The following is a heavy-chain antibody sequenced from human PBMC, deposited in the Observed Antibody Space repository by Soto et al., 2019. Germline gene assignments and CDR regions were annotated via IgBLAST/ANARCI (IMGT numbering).Heavy chain of an antibody. J-gene: IGHJ6*02. D-gene: IGHD6-13*01. CDR1: GFTFSSYS. V-gene: IGHV3-21*01. Sequence: LRLSCAASGFTFSSYSMNWVRQAPGKGLEWVSSISSSSSYIYYADSVKGRFTISRDNAKNSLYLQMNSLRAEDTAVYYCARGRVYGSSWYGDYYYGMDVWGQGTTVTVSS. CDR2: ISSSSSYI. CDR3: ARGRVYGSSWYGDYYYGMDV.